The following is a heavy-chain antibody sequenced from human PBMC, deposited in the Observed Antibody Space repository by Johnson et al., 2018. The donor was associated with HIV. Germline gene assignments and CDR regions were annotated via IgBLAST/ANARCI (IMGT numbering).Heavy chain of an antibody. Sequence: VQLVESGGGLVQHGGSLRLSCAASGFTFSSYDMHWVRQATGKGLEWVSAIGTAGDTYYPGSVKGRFTISRDNAKNSLYLQVNTLRAEDTALYYCARASGYSSGGENSRVDGFDIWGQGTVVTVSS. CDR3: ARASGYSSGGENSRVDGFDI. V-gene: IGHV3-13*01. D-gene: IGHD2-15*01. CDR1: GFTFSSYD. J-gene: IGHJ3*02. CDR2: IGTAGDT.